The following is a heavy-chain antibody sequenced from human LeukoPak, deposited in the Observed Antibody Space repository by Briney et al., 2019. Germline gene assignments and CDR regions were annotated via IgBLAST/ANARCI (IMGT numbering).Heavy chain of an antibody. J-gene: IGHJ4*02. CDR2: ISYDGSNK. V-gene: IGHV3-30*18. CDR3: AKAPPYYYDSSGPGDY. CDR1: GFTISSHG. Sequence: PGGSLRLSCAVSGFTISSHGMHWVRQAPGKGLEWVAVISYDGSNKYYADSVKGRFTISRDNSKNTLYLQMNSLRAEDTAVYYCAKAPPYYYDSSGPGDYWGQGTLVTVSS. D-gene: IGHD3-22*01.